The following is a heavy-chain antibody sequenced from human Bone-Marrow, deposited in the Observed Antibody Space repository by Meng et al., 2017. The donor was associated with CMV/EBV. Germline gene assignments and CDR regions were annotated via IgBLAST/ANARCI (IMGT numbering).Heavy chain of an antibody. CDR2: IYPGDSDT. CDR1: GYSFTSYW. V-gene: IGHV5-51*01. Sequence: GESLKISCKGSGYSFTSYWIGWVRQMPGKGLEWMGIIYPGDSDTRYSPSFQGQVTISADKSISTAYLQWSSLKASDTAMYYCARQKAGFWSGYPAFDIWGQGTVFTVSS. CDR3: ARQKAGFWSGYPAFDI. D-gene: IGHD3-3*01. J-gene: IGHJ3*02.